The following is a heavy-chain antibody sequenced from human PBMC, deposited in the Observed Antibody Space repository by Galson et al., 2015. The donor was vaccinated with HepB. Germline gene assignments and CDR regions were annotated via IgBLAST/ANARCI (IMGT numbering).Heavy chain of an antibody. D-gene: IGHD2-8*02. Sequence: SLRLSCAASGFTFDTYTMSWARQAPGKGLEWLSTIFDSGGRTYYADSVKGRFTISIDNSKNTVYLQMNSLRAEDTAVYYCAKRGTSTGTGCPSFDYWGQGSLVTVSS. CDR3: AKRGTSTGTGCPSFDY. CDR2: IFDSGGRT. J-gene: IGHJ4*02. CDR1: GFTFDTYT. V-gene: IGHV3-23*01.